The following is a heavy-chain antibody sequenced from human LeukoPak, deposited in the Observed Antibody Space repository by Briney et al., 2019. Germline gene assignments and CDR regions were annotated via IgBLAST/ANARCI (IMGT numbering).Heavy chain of an antibody. CDR2: ISSSGRYM. V-gene: IGHV3-21*01. CDR3: AKDVRSDYFDY. Sequence: GSLRLSCAASGFTFRSFSMNWVRQAPGKGLEWVSAISSSGRYMYYADSVKGRFTISRDNANNSLYLQMDSLRAEDTAVYYCAKDVRSDYFDYWGQGTLVTVSS. CDR1: GFTFRSFS. J-gene: IGHJ4*02.